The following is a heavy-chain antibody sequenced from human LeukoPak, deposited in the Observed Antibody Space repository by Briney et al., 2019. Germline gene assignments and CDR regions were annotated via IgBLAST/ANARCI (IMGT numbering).Heavy chain of an antibody. D-gene: IGHD3-10*01. Sequence: GRSLRLSCAASGFTFDDYAMHWVRQGPGKGLEWVSGISWNSGSIAYADSVKGRFTISRDDAKNSLYLQMDSLRAEDTALYYCAKGLSVVRGLDYWGQGTLVTVCS. CDR3: AKGLSVVRGLDY. V-gene: IGHV3-9*01. J-gene: IGHJ4*02. CDR2: ISWNSGSI. CDR1: GFTFDDYA.